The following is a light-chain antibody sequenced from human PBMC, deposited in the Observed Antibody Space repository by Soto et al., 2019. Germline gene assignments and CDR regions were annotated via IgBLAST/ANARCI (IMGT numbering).Light chain of an antibody. V-gene: IGKV1-13*02. CDR3: RQFKSYPLT. CDR1: QGISSA. J-gene: IGKJ4*01. Sequence: AIQLTQSPSSLSASVGDRVTITCRASQGISSALAWYHQKPGTAPKLLIYDGSSLESGVPSRFSGSGSGTDFTLTISSLQPEDFATYYCRQFKSYPLTFGGGTTVEIK. CDR2: DGS.